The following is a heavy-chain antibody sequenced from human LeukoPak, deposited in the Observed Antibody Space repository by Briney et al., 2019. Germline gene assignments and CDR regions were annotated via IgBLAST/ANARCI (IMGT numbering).Heavy chain of an antibody. CDR1: EFTFSNAW. D-gene: IGHD6-19*01. CDR2: IKSKTDGGTT. J-gene: IGHJ4*02. CDR3: TTATVAGPLYFDY. V-gene: IGHV3-15*01. Sequence: GGSLRLSCAASEFTFSNAWMSWVRQAPGKGLEWVGRIKSKTDGGTTDYAAHVKGRFTISRDDSKNTLYLQMNSLKTEDTAAYYCTTATVAGPLYFDYWGQGTLVTVSS.